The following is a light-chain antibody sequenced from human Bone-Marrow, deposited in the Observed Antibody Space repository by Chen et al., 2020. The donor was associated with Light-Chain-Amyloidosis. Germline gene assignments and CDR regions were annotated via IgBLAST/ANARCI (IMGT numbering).Light chain of an antibody. J-gene: IGKJ1*01. CDR2: GAS. CDR3: QQYNNWPRT. V-gene: IGKV3-15*01. CDR1: QSVSSN. Sequence: EIVMTQSPATLSVSPGERATLSCRASQSVSSNLAWYQQKPGQAPRLLIYGASTRATGIPARFSVSGSGTEFTLTLSSLQSEDFAIYYCQQYNNWPRTFGQGTKVEIK.